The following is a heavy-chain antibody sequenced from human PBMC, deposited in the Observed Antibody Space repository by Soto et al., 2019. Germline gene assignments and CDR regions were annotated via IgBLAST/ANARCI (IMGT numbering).Heavy chain of an antibody. D-gene: IGHD6-13*01. CDR2: ISSSSSTI. CDR3: ARHPERIAEIGWFDP. V-gene: IGHV3-48*01. CDR1: GFTFSSYS. J-gene: IGHJ5*02. Sequence: EVQLVESGGGLVQPGGSLRLSCAASGFTFSSYSMNWVRQAPGKGLEWVSSISSSSSTIYYADSVKGRFTISRDNAKNSLYLQMNSLRAEDTAVYYCARHPERIAEIGWFDPWGQGTLVTVSS.